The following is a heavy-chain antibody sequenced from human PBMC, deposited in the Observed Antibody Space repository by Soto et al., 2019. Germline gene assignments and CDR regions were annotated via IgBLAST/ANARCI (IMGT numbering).Heavy chain of an antibody. J-gene: IGHJ4*02. V-gene: IGHV4-39*01. D-gene: IGHD6-19*01. Sequence: SETLSLTCTVSGGSISSSSYYWGWIRQPPGKGLEWIGSIYYSGSTYYNPSLKSRVTISVDTSKNQFSLKLSSVTAADTAVYYCARLYFSSGVFDYWGQGTLVT. CDR2: IYYSGST. CDR3: ARLYFSSGVFDY. CDR1: GGSISSSSYY.